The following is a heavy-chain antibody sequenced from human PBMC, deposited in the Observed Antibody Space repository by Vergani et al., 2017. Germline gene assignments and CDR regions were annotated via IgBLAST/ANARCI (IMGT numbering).Heavy chain of an antibody. Sequence: QVQLVQSGAEVKKPGSSVKVSCKASGGTFSSYAISWVRQAPGQGLEWMGGIIPIFGIANYAQKFQGRVTITADESTSTAYMELSSLRSEDTAVYYCARAYCSGGSCYSSALDWFDPWGQGTLVTVSS. CDR3: ARAYCSGGSCYSSALDWFDP. J-gene: IGHJ5*02. D-gene: IGHD2-15*01. V-gene: IGHV1-69*01. CDR2: IIPIFGIA. CDR1: GGTFSSYA.